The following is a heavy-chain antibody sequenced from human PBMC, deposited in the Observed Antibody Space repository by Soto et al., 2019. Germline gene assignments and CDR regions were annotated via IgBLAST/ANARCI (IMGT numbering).Heavy chain of an antibody. CDR1: GFTFSDLG. CDR3: AKKVTIYAVDPADY. J-gene: IGHJ4*02. CDR2: ISASGDAT. Sequence: GGSLRLSCAASGFTFSDLGMSWVRQAPGKGLEWVSVISASGDATYYAASVKGRFTLSRDNSKNTLYLQMNSLTVADTAVYYCAKKVTIYAVDPADYWGQGTQVTVSS. V-gene: IGHV3-23*01. D-gene: IGHD3-3*01.